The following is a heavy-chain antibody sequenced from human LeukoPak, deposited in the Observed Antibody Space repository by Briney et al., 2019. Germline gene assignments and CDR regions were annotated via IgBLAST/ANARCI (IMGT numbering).Heavy chain of an antibody. D-gene: IGHD5-18*01. CDR3: ARQERGYSYGSVFPGSGLDP. CDR2: IYYSGST. CDR1: GGSISSSSYY. J-gene: IGHJ5*02. V-gene: IGHV4-39*01. Sequence: SETLSLTCTVSGGSISSSSYYWGWIRQPPGKGLEWIGSIYYSGSTYYNPSLKSRVTISVDTSKNQFSLKLSSVTAADTAVYYCARQERGYSYGSVFPGSGLDPWGQGTLVTVSS.